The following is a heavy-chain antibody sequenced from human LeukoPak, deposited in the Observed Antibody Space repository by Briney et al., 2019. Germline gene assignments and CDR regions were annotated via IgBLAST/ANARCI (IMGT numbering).Heavy chain of an antibody. CDR1: GFTFSSYA. CDR3: ARDGEDSGYSYGFPDAFDI. CDR2: IYYSGST. J-gene: IGHJ3*02. Sequence: LRLSCAASGFTFSSYAMSWVRQPPGKGLEWIGYIYYSGSTYYNPSLKSRVTISVDTSKNQFSLKLSSVTAADTAVYYCARDGEDSGYSYGFPDAFDIWGQGTMVTVSS. V-gene: IGHV4-30-4*08. D-gene: IGHD5-18*01.